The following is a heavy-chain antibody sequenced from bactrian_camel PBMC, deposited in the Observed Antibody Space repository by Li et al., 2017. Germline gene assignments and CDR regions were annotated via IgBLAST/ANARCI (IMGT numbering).Heavy chain of an antibody. CDR1: GFTFSTYA. J-gene: IGHJ4*01. V-gene: IGHV3S40*01. CDR3: ARGLDGTVWNEGIAYNY. CDR2: INGVGRTT. D-gene: IGHD6*01. Sequence: DVQLVESGGGLVQPGGSLRLSCAASGFTFSTYAMSWVRQAPGKGLEWVSPINGVGRTTYYLNAVMGRITITRDNAKNTAYLQLNSLKTEDMAMYYCARGLDGTVWNEGIAYNYWGQGTQVTVS.